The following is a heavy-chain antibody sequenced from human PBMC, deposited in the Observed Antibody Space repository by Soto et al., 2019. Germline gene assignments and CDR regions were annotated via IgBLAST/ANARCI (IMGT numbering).Heavy chain of an antibody. CDR2: ISAYNGDT. J-gene: IGHJ6*02. Sequence: QVPLVQSGAEVQGPGASVRVSCKASGYTFTSYGFSWVRQAPGQGLEWMGWISAYNGDTNYAQKFQGRVTMTTDTSTSKAYMELRSLTSDDTAVYYCARDNKAPTYDYSGMDVWGQGTTVTVSS. CDR1: GYTFTSYG. V-gene: IGHV1-18*01. CDR3: ARDNKAPTYDYSGMDV.